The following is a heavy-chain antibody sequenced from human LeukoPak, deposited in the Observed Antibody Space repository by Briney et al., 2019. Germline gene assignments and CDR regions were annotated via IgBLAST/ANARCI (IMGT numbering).Heavy chain of an antibody. V-gene: IGHV4-34*01. CDR3: ARSSNWASFDY. Sequence: SETLSLTCAVYGGSFSGYYWSWIRQPPGKGLEWIGDINHSGNTNHNPSLKSRVTMSVDTSKNQFSLKLSSVTAADTAVYYCARSSNWASFDYWGQGTLVTVSS. CDR2: INHSGNT. CDR1: GGSFSGYY. J-gene: IGHJ4*02. D-gene: IGHD7-27*01.